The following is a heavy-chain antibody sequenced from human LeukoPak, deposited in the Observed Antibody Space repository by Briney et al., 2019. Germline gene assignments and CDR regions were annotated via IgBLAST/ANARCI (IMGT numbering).Heavy chain of an antibody. CDR1: GYSISSGYY. CDR3: ARDAEGYDFWSGLRYYYYMDV. V-gene: IGHV4-38-2*02. J-gene: IGHJ6*03. CDR2: IYHSGST. D-gene: IGHD3-3*01. Sequence: WETLSLTCAVSGYSISSGYYWGWIRQPPGKGLEWIGSIYHSGSTYYNPSLKSRVTISVDTSKNQFSLKLSSVTAADTAVYYCARDAEGYDFWSGLRYYYYMDVWGKGTTVTVSS.